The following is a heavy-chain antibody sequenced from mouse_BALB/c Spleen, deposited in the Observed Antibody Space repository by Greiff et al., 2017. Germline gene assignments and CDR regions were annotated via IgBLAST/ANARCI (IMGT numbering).Heavy chain of an antibody. CDR3: ARGYYGYGAY. CDR2: IYPGDGDT. D-gene: IGHD2-2*01. Sequence: QVQLQQSGAELVRPGSSVKISCKASGYAFSSYWMNWVKQRPGQGLEWIGQIYPGDGDTNYNGKFKGKATLTADKSSSTAYMQLSSLTSEDSAVYFCARGYYGYGAYWGQGTLVTVSA. V-gene: IGHV1-80*01. J-gene: IGHJ3*01. CDR1: GYAFSSYW.